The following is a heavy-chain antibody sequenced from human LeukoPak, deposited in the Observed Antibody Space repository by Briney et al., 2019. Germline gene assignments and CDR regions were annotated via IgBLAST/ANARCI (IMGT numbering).Heavy chain of an antibody. CDR1: GGTFSSYA. V-gene: IGHV1-69*13. D-gene: IGHD2-2*01. CDR2: IIPIFGTA. Sequence: SVKVSCKASGGTFSSYAISWVRQAPGQGLEWMGGIIPIFGTANYAQKFRGRVTITADESTSTAYMELSSLRSEDTAVYYCASGYCSSTSCYFQFGYFDYWGQGTLVTVSS. CDR3: ASGYCSSTSCYFQFGYFDY. J-gene: IGHJ4*02.